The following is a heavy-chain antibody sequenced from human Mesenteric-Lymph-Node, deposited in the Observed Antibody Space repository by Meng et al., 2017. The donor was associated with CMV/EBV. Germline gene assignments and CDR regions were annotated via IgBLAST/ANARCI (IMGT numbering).Heavy chain of an antibody. CDR2: INPNSGGT. V-gene: IGHV1-2*06. D-gene: IGHD3-9*01. CDR1: FTGSD. CDR3: AGGGHYYDILTGYYSDFDY. J-gene: IGHJ4*02. Sequence: FTGSDMNWVRQAPGQGLEWMGRINPNSGGTNYAQKFQGRVTMTRDTSISTAYMELSRLRSDDTAVYYWAGGGHYYDILTGYYSDFDYWGQGTLVTVSS.